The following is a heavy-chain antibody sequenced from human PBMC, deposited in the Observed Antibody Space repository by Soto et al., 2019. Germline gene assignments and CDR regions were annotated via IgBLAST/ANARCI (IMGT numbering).Heavy chain of an antibody. CDR2: ISYDGSNK. CDR1: GFTFSSYG. CDR3: AKEVQYNWNLHYFDY. V-gene: IGHV3-30*18. D-gene: IGHD1-7*01. Sequence: GGSLRLSCAASGFTFSSYGMHWVRQAPGKGLEWVAVISYDGSNKYYADSVKGRFTISRDNSKNTLYLQMNSLRAEDTAVYYCAKEVQYNWNLHYFDYWGQGTLVTVSS. J-gene: IGHJ4*02.